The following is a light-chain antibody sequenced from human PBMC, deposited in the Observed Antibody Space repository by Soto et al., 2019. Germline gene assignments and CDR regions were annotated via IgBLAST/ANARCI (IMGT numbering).Light chain of an antibody. CDR1: SSDVGAYDY. J-gene: IGLJ1*01. CDR2: AVS. Sequence: QSALTQPASVSGSPGQSITISCTGTSSDVGAYDYVSWYQQHPGKAPKYLIYAVSTRPSGISDRFSGSKSGTTASLTISALQAEDEADYYCSSYTTTDPYVFGTGTKLTVL. V-gene: IGLV2-14*01. CDR3: SSYTTTDPYV.